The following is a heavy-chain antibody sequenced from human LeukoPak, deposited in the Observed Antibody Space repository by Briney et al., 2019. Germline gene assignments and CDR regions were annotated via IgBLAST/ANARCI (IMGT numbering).Heavy chain of an antibody. CDR3: ARGGYSYGYLNYFDY. V-gene: IGHV1-2*06. Sequence: ASVKVSCKPSGYTFTGYYMHWVRQAPGQGLEWMGRINPNSGGTNYAQKFQGRVTMTRDTSISTAYMELSRLRSDDTAVYYCARGGYSYGYLNYFDYWGQGTLVTVSS. D-gene: IGHD5-18*01. CDR1: GYTFTGYY. CDR2: INPNSGGT. J-gene: IGHJ4*02.